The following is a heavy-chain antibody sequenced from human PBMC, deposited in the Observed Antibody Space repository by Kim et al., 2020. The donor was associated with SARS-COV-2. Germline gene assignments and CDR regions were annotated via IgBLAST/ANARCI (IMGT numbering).Heavy chain of an antibody. D-gene: IGHD1-20*01. J-gene: IGHJ4*02. V-gene: IGHV1-24*01. Sequence: FVQEGCEKIYAQKVQGRVTMTEDTSTDTAYMELSSLRSEDTAVYYCATDGIWGQGTLVTVSS. CDR2: FVQEGCEK. CDR3: ATDGI.